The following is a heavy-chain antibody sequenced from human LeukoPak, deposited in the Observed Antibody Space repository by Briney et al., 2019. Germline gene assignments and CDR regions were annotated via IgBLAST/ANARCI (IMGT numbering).Heavy chain of an antibody. V-gene: IGHV3-15*01. J-gene: IGHJ4*02. CDR3: TTEGIVGATKDY. D-gene: IGHD1-26*01. CDR1: RFTFSNAW. Sequence: GGSLRLSCAASRFTFSNAWMSWVRQAPGEGLEWVGRIKSKTDGGTTDYAAPVKGRFTISRDDSKNTLYLQMNSLKTEDTAVYYCTTEGIVGATKDYWGQGTLVTVSS. CDR2: IKSKTDGGTT.